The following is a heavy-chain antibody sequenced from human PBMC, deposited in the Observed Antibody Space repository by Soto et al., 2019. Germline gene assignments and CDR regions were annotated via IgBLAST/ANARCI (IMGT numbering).Heavy chain of an antibody. CDR3: ARRGELPAGYYGMDV. Sequence: SATLSLTCAVYGGSFSGYYWSWIRQPPGKGLEWIGEINHSGSTNYNPSLKSRVTISVDTSKNQFSLKLSSVTAADTAVYYCARRGELPAGYYGMDVWGQGTTVTVSS. CDR1: GGSFSGYY. D-gene: IGHD1-7*01. V-gene: IGHV4-34*01. CDR2: INHSGST. J-gene: IGHJ6*02.